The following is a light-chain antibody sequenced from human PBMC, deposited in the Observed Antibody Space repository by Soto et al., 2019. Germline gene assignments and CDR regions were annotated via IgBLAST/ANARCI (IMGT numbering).Light chain of an antibody. Sequence: QSALTQPASVSGSPGQSITVSCTGTSSDVGGYNFVSWYQQHPGKAPKLIIHEVSNRPSGVSNRFSGSKSGNTASLTISGLQAEDEADYYCSSHGGSKPFYVFGSGTKVTVL. J-gene: IGLJ6*01. CDR2: EVS. V-gene: IGLV2-14*01. CDR1: SSDVGGYNF. CDR3: SSHGGSKPFYV.